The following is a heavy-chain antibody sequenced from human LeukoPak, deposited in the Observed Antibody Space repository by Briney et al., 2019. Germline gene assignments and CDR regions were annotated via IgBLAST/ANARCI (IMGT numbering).Heavy chain of an antibody. V-gene: IGHV3-23*01. D-gene: IGHD3-3*01. CDR2: ISGSGGST. Sequence: PGGSLRLSCAASVFTLSSYSMRWVRQAQRKGQEWVSAISGSGGSTYYADSVKGRFTISRDNSKNTLYLQMNSLRAEDTAVYYCAKEFWSGYSTYFDYWGQGTLVTVSS. CDR3: AKEFWSGYSTYFDY. CDR1: VFTLSSYS. J-gene: IGHJ4*02.